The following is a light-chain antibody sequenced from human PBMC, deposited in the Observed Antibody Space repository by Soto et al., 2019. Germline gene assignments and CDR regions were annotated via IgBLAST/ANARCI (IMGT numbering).Light chain of an antibody. J-gene: IGLJ1*01. Sequence: QSALTQPASVSGSPGQSITISCTGTSRDVGSYNLVSWYQQHPGNAPKLIIYEGTKRPSGVSYRFSGSKSGDTASLTISGLQAEDEADYFCCSYAGTVAYVFGTGTKVTVL. V-gene: IGLV2-23*01. CDR3: CSYAGTVAYV. CDR2: EGT. CDR1: SRDVGSYNL.